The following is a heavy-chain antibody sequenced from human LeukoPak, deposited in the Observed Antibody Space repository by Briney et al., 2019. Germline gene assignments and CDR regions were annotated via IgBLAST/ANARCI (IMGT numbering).Heavy chain of an antibody. CDR2: IYTSGST. CDR3: ARSSSSLPWYFDY. V-gene: IGHV4-61*02. D-gene: IGHD6-6*01. J-gene: IGHJ4*02. CDR1: GGSISSGSYY. Sequence: SETLSLTCTVSGGSISSGSYYWSWIRQPAGKGLEWIGCIYTSGSTNYNPSLKSRVTISVDTSKNQFSLKLSSVTAADTAVYYCARSSSSLPWYFDYWGQGTLVTVSS.